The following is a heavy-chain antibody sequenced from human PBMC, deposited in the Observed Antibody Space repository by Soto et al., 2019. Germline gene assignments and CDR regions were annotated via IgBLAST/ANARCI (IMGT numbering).Heavy chain of an antibody. D-gene: IGHD2-2*01. CDR1: GYTLTELS. Sequence: GASVKVSCKVSGYTLTELSMHWVRQAPGKRLEWMGGFDPEDGETIYAQKFQGRVTITEDTSTDTAYMELSSLRSEDTAVYYCATVSTPYCSSTSCPLDVWGKGTTVTVSS. J-gene: IGHJ6*04. V-gene: IGHV1-24*01. CDR2: FDPEDGET. CDR3: ATVSTPYCSSTSCPLDV.